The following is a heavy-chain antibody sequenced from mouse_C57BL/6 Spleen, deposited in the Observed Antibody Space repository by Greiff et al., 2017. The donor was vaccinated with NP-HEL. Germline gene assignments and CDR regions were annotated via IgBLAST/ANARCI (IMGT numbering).Heavy chain of an antibody. CDR1: GYTFTSYW. Sequence: VQLQQPGAELVMPGASVKLSCKASGYTFTSYWMHWVKQRPGQGLEWIGEIDPSDSYTNYNQKFKGKSTLTVDKSSSTAYMQLSSLTSEDSAVYYCARGGSSPDYWGQGTTLTVSS. CDR2: IDPSDSYT. D-gene: IGHD1-1*01. J-gene: IGHJ2*01. CDR3: ARGGSSPDY. V-gene: IGHV1-69*01.